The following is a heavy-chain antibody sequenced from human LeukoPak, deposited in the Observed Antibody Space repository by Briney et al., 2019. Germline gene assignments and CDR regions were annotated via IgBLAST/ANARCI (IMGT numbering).Heavy chain of an antibody. V-gene: IGHV3-49*04. CDR2: IRSKAYGGTT. CDR3: TRVTMIVVVLTEYYFDY. D-gene: IGHD3-22*01. Sequence: GGSLRLSCTASAFTFGDYAMSGVRQAPGKGLEWVGFIRSKAYGGTTEYAASVKGRFTISRDDSKSIAYLQMNSLKTEDTAVYYCTRVTMIVVVLTEYYFDYWGQGNLVTVSS. CDR1: AFTFGDYA. J-gene: IGHJ4*02.